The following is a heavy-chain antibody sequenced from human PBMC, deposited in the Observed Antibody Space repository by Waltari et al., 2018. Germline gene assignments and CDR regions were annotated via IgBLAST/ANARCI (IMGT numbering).Heavy chain of an antibody. D-gene: IGHD1-26*01. CDR3: ARDQVGYYCGMDV. V-gene: IGHV3-21*01. CDR2: IGSSSSYI. Sequence: EVQLVESGGGLVKPGGSLRLSCAASGFTFSSYSMNWVRQAPGKGLEWVSAIGSSSSYIYYADSVKGRFTISSDNAKSSLYLQVNGLRAEDTTVYYCARDQVGYYCGMDVWGQGTTVTVSS. CDR1: GFTFSSYS. J-gene: IGHJ6*02.